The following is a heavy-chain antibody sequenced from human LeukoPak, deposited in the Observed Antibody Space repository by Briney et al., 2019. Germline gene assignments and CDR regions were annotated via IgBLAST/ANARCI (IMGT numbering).Heavy chain of an antibody. D-gene: IGHD2-21*02. Sequence: GGSLRLSCAASGFTFSSYGMHWVRQAPGKGLEWVAFIRYDGSNKYYADSVKGRFTISRDNSKNTLYLQMNSLRAEDTAVYYCAKGGEAYCGGDCYSEADYWGQGTLVTVSS. CDR2: IRYDGSNK. CDR3: AKGGEAYCGGDCYSEADY. CDR1: GFTFSSYG. V-gene: IGHV3-30*02. J-gene: IGHJ4*02.